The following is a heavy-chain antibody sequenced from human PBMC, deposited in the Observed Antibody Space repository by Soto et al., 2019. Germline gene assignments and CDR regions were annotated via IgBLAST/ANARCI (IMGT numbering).Heavy chain of an antibody. Sequence: QVQLQESGPGLVKPSQTLSLTCTVSGDSMTTVGYYWTWIRQHPGQGLEWIGFISYSGSTYYSSSLKGRVAISADTSKNQFSLKLNSVTAADTAVYYGTRGDYWGQGTLGTVSS. J-gene: IGHJ4*02. V-gene: IGHV4-31*03. CDR1: GDSMTTVGYY. CDR3: TRGDY. CDR2: ISYSGST.